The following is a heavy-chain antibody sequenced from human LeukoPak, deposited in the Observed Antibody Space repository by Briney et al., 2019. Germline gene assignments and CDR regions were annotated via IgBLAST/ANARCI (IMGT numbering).Heavy chain of an antibody. Sequence: GGSLRLSCAASGFTFSSYSMNWVRQAPGKGLEWVSYTSSSSSTIYYADSVKGRFTISRDNAKNSLYLQMNSLRAEDTAVYYCARDFLPFDYEGWYYFDYWGQGTLVTVSS. V-gene: IGHV3-48*04. CDR2: TSSSSSTI. CDR3: ARDFLPFDYEGWYYFDY. J-gene: IGHJ4*02. CDR1: GFTFSSYS. D-gene: IGHD4-17*01.